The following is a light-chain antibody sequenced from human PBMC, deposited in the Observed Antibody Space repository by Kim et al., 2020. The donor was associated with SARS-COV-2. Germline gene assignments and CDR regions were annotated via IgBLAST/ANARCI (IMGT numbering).Light chain of an antibody. CDR3: QQYDRYRT. CDR1: HNVTNS. J-gene: IGKJ1*01. Sequence: SGGVGDRVAVTCRANHNVTNSLAWYQQRPGKAPNLLIYDASTLEHGVPSRFSGSGSGTEFTLTITSLQPDDSATYYCQQYDRYRTFGRGTKVDIK. V-gene: IGKV1-5*01. CDR2: DAS.